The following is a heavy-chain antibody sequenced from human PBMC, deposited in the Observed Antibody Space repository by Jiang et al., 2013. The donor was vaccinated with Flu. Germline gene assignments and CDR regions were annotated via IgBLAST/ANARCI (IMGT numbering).Heavy chain of an antibody. CDR3: TRDLVRDIILIPATYFDY. Sequence: QLLESGGGLVQPGRSLRLSCTASGLSFGDYAVSWLRQAPGKGLEWVGFIRNKLYRGTTDYAASVKGRFTISRDDSKSIAYLQMSSLKTEDTAVYYCTRDLVRDIILIPATYFDYWGQGALVTVSS. V-gene: IGHV3-49*03. J-gene: IGHJ4*02. CDR1: GLSFGDYA. CDR2: IRNKLYRGTT. D-gene: IGHD2-2*01.